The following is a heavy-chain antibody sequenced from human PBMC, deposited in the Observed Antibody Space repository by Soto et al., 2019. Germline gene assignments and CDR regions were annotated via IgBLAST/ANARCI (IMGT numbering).Heavy chain of an antibody. CDR1: GFTFGTTD. Sequence: QLLQSGGGLVQPGGSLTLSCAASGFTFGTTDMSWVRQAPGEGLEWVSTIDGIGGITYYADSVNGRFTISRDNSRNTVYLQMNSLRGDDTALYYCVKNSGWFNTWGQGALVTVSS. J-gene: IGHJ5*02. CDR3: VKNSGWFNT. D-gene: IGHD3-10*01. CDR2: IDGIGGIT. V-gene: IGHV3-23*01.